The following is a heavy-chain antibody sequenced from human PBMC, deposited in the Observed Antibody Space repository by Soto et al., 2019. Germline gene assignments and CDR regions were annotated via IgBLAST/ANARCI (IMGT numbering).Heavy chain of an antibody. CDR2: IFHSGST. J-gene: IGHJ3*02. V-gene: IGHV4-4*02. Sequence: QLQESGPGLVKPSGTLSLTCTVSGGSISNHNWWNWVRQPPGKGLEWIGEIFHSGSTNYNPSLKSRVTISVDKSKNQFSLKLSSMTAADTAVYYCARGDDGYLSNAFNSWGQGTAVTVSS. CDR3: ARGDDGYLSNAFNS. D-gene: IGHD5-12*01. CDR1: GGSISNHNW.